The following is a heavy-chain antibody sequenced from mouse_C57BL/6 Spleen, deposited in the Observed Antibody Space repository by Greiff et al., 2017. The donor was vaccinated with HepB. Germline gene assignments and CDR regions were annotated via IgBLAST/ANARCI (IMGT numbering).Heavy chain of an antibody. CDR2: IDPETGGT. CDR3: RGTAQNFDY. CDR1: GYTFTDYE. Sequence: QVQLKESGAELVRPGASVTLSCKASGYTFTDYEMHWVKQTPVHGLEWIGAIDPETGGTAYNQKFKGKAILTADKSSSTAYMELRSLTSEDSAVYYCRGTAQNFDYWGQGTTLTVSS. D-gene: IGHD3-2*02. V-gene: IGHV1-15*01. J-gene: IGHJ2*01.